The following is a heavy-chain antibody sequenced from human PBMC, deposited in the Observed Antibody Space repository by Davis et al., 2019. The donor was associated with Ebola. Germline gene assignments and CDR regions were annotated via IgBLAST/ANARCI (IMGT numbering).Heavy chain of an antibody. Sequence: GSLRLSCAASGFTFSSYWMSWVRQAPGKGLEWVANIKQDGSEKYYVDSVKGRFTISRDNAKNSLYLQMNSLRAEDTAVYYCARERYYHGSGSYFDYWGQGTLVTVSS. CDR3: ARERYYHGSGSYFDY. D-gene: IGHD3-10*01. J-gene: IGHJ4*02. V-gene: IGHV3-7*03. CDR1: GFTFSSYW. CDR2: IKQDGSEK.